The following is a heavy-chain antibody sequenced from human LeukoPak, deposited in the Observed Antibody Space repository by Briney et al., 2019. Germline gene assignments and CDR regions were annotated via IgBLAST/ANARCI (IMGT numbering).Heavy chain of an antibody. J-gene: IGHJ4*02. CDR2: ICTSGST. CDR3: ARDLVAHFDY. Sequence: SETLSLTCTVSGGSISSYYWSWIRQPAGKGLKWIGRICTSGSTNYNPSLKSRVTMSVDTSKNQFSLKLSSVTAADTAVYYCARDLVAHFDYWGQGTLVTVSS. V-gene: IGHV4-4*07. CDR1: GGSISSYY. D-gene: IGHD5-12*01.